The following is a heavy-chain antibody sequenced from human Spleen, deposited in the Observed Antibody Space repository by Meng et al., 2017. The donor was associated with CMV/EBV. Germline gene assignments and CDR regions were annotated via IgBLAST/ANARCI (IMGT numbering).Heavy chain of an antibody. Sequence: SETLSLTCTVPGGSISSYYWGWVRQPPGKGLEWVGNVYYTGSIYYNPSLKSRLTIAVDTSKNQFSLKLSSVTAADTAVYYCARDRGRFLEWLLPRYYYYGMDVWGQGTTVTVSS. J-gene: IGHJ6*02. CDR2: VYYTGSI. D-gene: IGHD3-3*01. V-gene: IGHV4-39*07. CDR3: ARDRGRFLEWLLPRYYYYGMDV. CDR1: GGSISSYY.